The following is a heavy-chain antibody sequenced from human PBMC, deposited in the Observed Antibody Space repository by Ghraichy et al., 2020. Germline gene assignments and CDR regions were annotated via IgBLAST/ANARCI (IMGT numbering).Heavy chain of an antibody. Sequence: SETLSLTCAVYGGSFSGYYWSWIRQPPGKGLEWIGEINHSGSTNYNPSLKSRVTISVDTSKNQFSLKLSSVTAADTAVYYCARCSTSPNWFDPWGQGTLVTVSS. CDR2: INHSGST. V-gene: IGHV4-34*01. CDR1: GGSFSGYY. CDR3: ARCSTSPNWFDP. J-gene: IGHJ5*02. D-gene: IGHD2-2*01.